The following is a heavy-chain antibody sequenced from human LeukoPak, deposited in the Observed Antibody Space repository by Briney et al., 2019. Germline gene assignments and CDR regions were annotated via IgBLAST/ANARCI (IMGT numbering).Heavy chain of an antibody. Sequence: GGSLKLSCAASGFTFSDSAMHWVRQASGKGLEWIGRIRSKAKSYATAYVESVKGRFTISRDDSKSTAYLQTNSLKTEDTAVYYCASIVGGTSIDYWGQGTLVTVSS. J-gene: IGHJ4*02. V-gene: IGHV3-73*01. CDR2: IRSKAKSYAT. CDR1: GFTFSDSA. D-gene: IGHD1-26*01. CDR3: ASIVGGTSIDY.